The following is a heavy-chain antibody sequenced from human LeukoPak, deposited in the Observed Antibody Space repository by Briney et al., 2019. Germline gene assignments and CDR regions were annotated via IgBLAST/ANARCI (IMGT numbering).Heavy chain of an antibody. CDR2: IFYSGTT. CDR1: GDSINSYY. CDR3: ARVIRVTARDQFDS. V-gene: IGHV4-59*08. D-gene: IGHD2-15*01. Sequence: PSETLSLTCTVSGDSINSYYWSWIRQPPGKGLEWIGYIFYSGTTNYNPSLKSRVTISIDTSRNHFSLKLTSVTAADTAVYYCARVIRVTARDQFDSWGQGTLVTVSS. J-gene: IGHJ4*02.